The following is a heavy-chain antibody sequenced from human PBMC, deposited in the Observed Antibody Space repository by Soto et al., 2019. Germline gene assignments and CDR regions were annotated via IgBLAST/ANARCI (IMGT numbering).Heavy chain of an antibody. CDR3: ARVAVAGTRVDY. Sequence: QVQLQESGPGLVKPSGTLSLTCAVSGGSISSSNWWSWVRQPPGKGLEWSGEIYHSGSTNYNPSLTSRVTISVDKSKNQFSLKLSSVTAADTGVYYCARVAVAGTRVDYWGQGTLVTVSS. CDR2: IYHSGST. D-gene: IGHD6-19*01. J-gene: IGHJ4*02. CDR1: GGSISSSNW. V-gene: IGHV4-4*02.